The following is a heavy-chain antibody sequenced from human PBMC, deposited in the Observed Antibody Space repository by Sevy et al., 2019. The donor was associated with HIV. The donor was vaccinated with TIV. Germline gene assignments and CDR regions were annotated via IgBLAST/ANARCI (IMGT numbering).Heavy chain of an antibody. CDR2: IKSKTDGGAT. J-gene: IGHJ4*02. CDR1: GFTFSNAW. V-gene: IGHV3-15*07. D-gene: IGHD3-3*01. CDR3: TTEGIFGVVIRDY. Sequence: GGSLRLSCAASGFTFSNAWMSWVRQAPGKGLEWVGRIKSKTDGGATGYVAPVKGRFTISRDDSKNTLYLQMNSLKTEDTAVYYCTTEGIFGVVIRDYWGQGTLVTVSS.